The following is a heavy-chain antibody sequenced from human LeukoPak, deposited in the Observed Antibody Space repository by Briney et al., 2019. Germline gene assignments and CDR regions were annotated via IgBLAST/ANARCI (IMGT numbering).Heavy chain of an antibody. Sequence: GGSLRLSCAASGFTFSSYWMHWVRQAPGKGLVWVSRIKTDGSSTNYADSVKGRFTISRDNAKNTLYLQMNSLRAEDTAVYYCAKGTFMVESSSSLPDYWGQGTLVTVSS. CDR3: AKGTFMVESSSSLPDY. J-gene: IGHJ4*02. V-gene: IGHV3-74*01. D-gene: IGHD6-6*01. CDR2: IKTDGSST. CDR1: GFTFSSYW.